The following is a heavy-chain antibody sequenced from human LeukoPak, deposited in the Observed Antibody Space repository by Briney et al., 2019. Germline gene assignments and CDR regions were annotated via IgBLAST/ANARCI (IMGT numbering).Heavy chain of an antibody. J-gene: IGHJ6*02. Sequence: GESLKTSCKDSGYSFTSYWIGWVRHMPEKGLEWMGMIYPGDSDARYSPSFQGQVTISADKSISTAYLQWSSLKASDTAMYYCARAEQWMVNYYYAMDVWGQGTTVTVSS. CDR1: GYSFTSYW. CDR2: IYPGDSDA. D-gene: IGHD6-19*01. V-gene: IGHV5-51*01. CDR3: ARAEQWMVNYYYAMDV.